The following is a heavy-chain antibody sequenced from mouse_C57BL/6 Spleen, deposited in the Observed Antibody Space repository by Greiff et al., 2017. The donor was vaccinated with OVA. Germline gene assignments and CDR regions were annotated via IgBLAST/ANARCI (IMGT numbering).Heavy chain of an antibody. CDR3: ASTPTGPWFAY. D-gene: IGHD4-1*01. V-gene: IGHV3-6*01. Sequence: EVKLQQSGPGFVKPSQSLSLTCSVTGYSITSGYYWNWIRQLPGNKLEWMGYISYDGSNNYNPSLKNRISITRDTSKNQFFLKLNSVTTEDTATYYCASTPTGPWFAYWGQGTLVTVSA. J-gene: IGHJ3*01. CDR1: GYSITSGYY. CDR2: ISYDGSN.